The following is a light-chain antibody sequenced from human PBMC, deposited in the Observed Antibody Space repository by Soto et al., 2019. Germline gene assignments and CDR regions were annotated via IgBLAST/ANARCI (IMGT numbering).Light chain of an antibody. CDR1: KADGNS. CDR3: KQLNSYPLT. Sequence: IQLTQSPSSLSASVGDSVTITCRASKADGNSFAWYQQKPGKVPEVLIYGACTLQNGVTSRFSGSGSETDFPLTLSRLQPEDFATYYCKQLNSYPLTFGGGTKVDMK. CDR2: GAC. J-gene: IGKJ4*01. V-gene: IGKV1-9*01.